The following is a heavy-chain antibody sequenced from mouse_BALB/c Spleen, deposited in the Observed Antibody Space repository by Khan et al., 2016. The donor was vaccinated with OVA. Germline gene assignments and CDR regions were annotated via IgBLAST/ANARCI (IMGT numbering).Heavy chain of an antibody. Sequence: QVQLQQSGAELARPGASVKMSCKASGYTFTSYTMHWVKQRPGQGLEWIGYIIPSTVYTNYNQKFKDKATLTADKSSSTAYVQLSSLTSEDSAVYYCSSDFHYYGSRWAMDYWGQGTSVTVSS. D-gene: IGHD1-1*01. CDR1: GYTFTSYT. V-gene: IGHV1-4*01. CDR2: IIPSTVYT. J-gene: IGHJ4*01. CDR3: SSDFHYYGSRWAMDY.